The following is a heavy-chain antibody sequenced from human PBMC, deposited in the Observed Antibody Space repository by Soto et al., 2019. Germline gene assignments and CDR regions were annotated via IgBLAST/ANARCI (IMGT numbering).Heavy chain of an antibody. Sequence: ASVKVSCKASGYTFTSYAIHWVRQAPLQMLEWMGCINAGNGNTKYSQKFQGRVTITKNTSASTAYMDLSSLRSEDTAVYYCARGPLRNWFDPWGQGTMVTVSS. CDR3: ARGPLRNWFDP. CDR2: INAGNGNT. CDR1: GYTFTSYA. J-gene: IGHJ5*02. V-gene: IGHV1-3*01. D-gene: IGHD5-12*01.